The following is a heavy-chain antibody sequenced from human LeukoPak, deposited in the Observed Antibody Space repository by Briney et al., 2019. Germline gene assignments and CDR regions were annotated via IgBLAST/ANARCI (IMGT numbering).Heavy chain of an antibody. CDR3: AKDIGILTGKIPDY. CDR2: ISGDGGST. D-gene: IGHD3-9*01. Sequence: GGSLRLSCAASGFTFDDYAMHWVRQAPGKGLEWVSLISGDGGSTYYADSVKGRFTISRDNSKNSLYLQMNSLRTEDTALYYCAKDIGILTGKIPDYWGQGTLVTASS. J-gene: IGHJ4*02. V-gene: IGHV3-43*02. CDR1: GFTFDDYA.